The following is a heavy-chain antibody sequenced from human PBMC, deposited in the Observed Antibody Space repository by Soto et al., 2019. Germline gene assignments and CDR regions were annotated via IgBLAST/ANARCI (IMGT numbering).Heavy chain of an antibody. Sequence: PGGSLRLSCAASGFTFSSYDMHWVRQATGKGLEWVSAIGTAGDTYYPGSVKGRFTISRENAKNSLYLQMNSLRAGDTAVYYCARGSWYGDYENFAFDIWGQGTMVTVSS. CDR3: ARGSWYGDYENFAFDI. J-gene: IGHJ3*02. CDR2: IGTAGDT. V-gene: IGHV3-13*01. CDR1: GFTFSSYD. D-gene: IGHD4-17*01.